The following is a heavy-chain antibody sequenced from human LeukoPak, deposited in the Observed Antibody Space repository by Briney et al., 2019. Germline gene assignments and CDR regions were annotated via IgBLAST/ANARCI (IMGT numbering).Heavy chain of an antibody. D-gene: IGHD3-22*01. J-gene: IGHJ4*02. CDR2: INPSGGST. CDR1: GYTFTSYY. V-gene: IGHV1-46*01. CDR3: ARVGDSSGYYYGSLDY. Sequence: ASVKVSCKASGYTFTSYYMHWVRQAPGQGLEWMGIINPSGGSTSYAQKFQGRVTMTRDTSTGTVYMELSSLRSEDTAVYYCARVGDSSGYYYGSLDYWGQGTLVTVSS.